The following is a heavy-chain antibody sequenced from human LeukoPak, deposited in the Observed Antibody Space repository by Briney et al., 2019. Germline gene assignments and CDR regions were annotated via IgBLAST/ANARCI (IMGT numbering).Heavy chain of an antibody. V-gene: IGHV4-39*07. J-gene: IGHJ3*02. CDR2: IYYSGST. CDR1: GGSISSSSYY. CDR3: ARITIFGVVIAFDI. Sequence: TSETLSLTCTVSGGSISSSSYYWGWIRQPPGKGLEWIGSIYYSGSTYYNPSLKSRVTISVDTSKNQFSLKLSSVTAADTAVYYCARITIFGVVIAFDIWGQGTMVTVSS. D-gene: IGHD3-3*01.